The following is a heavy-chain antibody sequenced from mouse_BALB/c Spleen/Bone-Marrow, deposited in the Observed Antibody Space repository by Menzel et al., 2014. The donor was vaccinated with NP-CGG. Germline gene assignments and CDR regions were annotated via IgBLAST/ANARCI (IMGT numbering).Heavy chain of an antibody. J-gene: IGHJ2*01. Sequence: EVQRVESGPSLVKPSQTLSLTCSVTGDSITSGYWNWIRKFPGNKLEYMGYINYSGNTYYNPSLISRISITRDTSKSQYYLQLNSATTEDTATYYCTRNYYGPWGQGATLTVSS. CDR2: INYSGNT. CDR1: GDSITSGY. V-gene: IGHV3-8*02. D-gene: IGHD1-2*01. CDR3: TRNYYGP.